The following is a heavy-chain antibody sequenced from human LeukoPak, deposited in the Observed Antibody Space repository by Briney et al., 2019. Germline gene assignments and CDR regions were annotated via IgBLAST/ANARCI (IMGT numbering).Heavy chain of an antibody. Sequence: GGSLRLSCTASGFAFGDYSMSWVRQAPGKGLEWVGRTRNKANGYTTEYAASVKDRFTMSRDDSKNSVYLQMNSLKTEDTAVYYCTRVGNSGGYYNPLDYWGQGTLVTVSS. V-gene: IGHV3-72*01. CDR3: TRVGNSGGYYNPLDY. D-gene: IGHD3-22*01. CDR1: GFAFGDYS. J-gene: IGHJ4*02. CDR2: TRNKANGYTT.